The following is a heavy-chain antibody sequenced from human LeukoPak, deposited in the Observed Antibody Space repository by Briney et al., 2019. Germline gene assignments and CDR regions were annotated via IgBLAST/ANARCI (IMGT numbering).Heavy chain of an antibody. D-gene: IGHD6-19*01. CDR1: GGSFSGYY. J-gene: IGHJ4*02. Sequence: SETLSLTCAAYGGSFSGYYWSWIRQPPGKGLGWIGEINHSGSTNYNPSLKSRVTISVDTSKNQFSLKLSSVTAADTAVYYCAGLRYSRGWYYYWGQGTLVTVSS. CDR2: INHSGST. V-gene: IGHV4-34*01. CDR3: AGLRYSRGWYYY.